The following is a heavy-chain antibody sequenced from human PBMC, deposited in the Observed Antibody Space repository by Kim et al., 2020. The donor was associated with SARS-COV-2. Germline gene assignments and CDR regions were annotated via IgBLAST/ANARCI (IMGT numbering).Heavy chain of an antibody. CDR3: ARVEGYCSSTSCDPGY. CDR1: GFTFSSYS. CDR2: ISSSSSTI. D-gene: IGHD2-2*01. J-gene: IGHJ4*02. Sequence: GGSLRLSCAASGFTFSSYSMNWVRQAPGKGLEWVSYISSSSSTIYYADSVKGRFTISRDNAKNSLYLQMNSLRAEDTAVYYCARVEGYCSSTSCDPGYWGQGTLVTVSS. V-gene: IGHV3-48*04.